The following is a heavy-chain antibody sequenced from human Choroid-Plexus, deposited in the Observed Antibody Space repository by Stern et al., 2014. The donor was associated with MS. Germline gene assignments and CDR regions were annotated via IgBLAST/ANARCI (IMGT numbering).Heavy chain of an antibody. Sequence: VQLLESGGGVAQPGRPLILSCAASGFTFSNFGMHWVRQAPGKGLEWVALISYDGSDKYYADSVKGRFTIFRDNSKNTLYMHMSSLRAEDAAVYYCAKDRQWSTYFFDYWGQGSLVTVSS. CDR1: GFTFSNFG. J-gene: IGHJ4*02. D-gene: IGHD2-15*01. V-gene: IGHV3-30*18. CDR2: ISYDGSDK. CDR3: AKDRQWSTYFFDY.